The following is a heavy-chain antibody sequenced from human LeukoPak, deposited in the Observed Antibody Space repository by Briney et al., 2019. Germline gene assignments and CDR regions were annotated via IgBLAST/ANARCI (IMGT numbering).Heavy chain of an antibody. D-gene: IGHD1-26*01. J-gene: IGHJ4*02. CDR1: GFTFSDHF. CDR3: ASILGTFGY. Sequence: GGSLRLSCAASGFTFSDHFLDWVRQAPGKGLEWVGRTRNKANSYITEYAASVKGRFTISRDDSKNSLYLQMSSLKTDDTAMSYRASILGTFGYWGQGTLVTVSS. CDR2: TRNKANSYIT. V-gene: IGHV3-72*01.